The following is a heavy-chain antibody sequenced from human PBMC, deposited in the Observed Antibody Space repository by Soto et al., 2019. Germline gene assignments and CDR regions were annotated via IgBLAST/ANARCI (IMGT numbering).Heavy chain of an antibody. V-gene: IGHV3-33*01. D-gene: IGHD5-18*01. Sequence: QVQLVESGGGVVQPGRSLRLSCAASGFSFSSYGMHWVRQGPGKGLDWVALIYYDGSNKYYADSVKGRFTISRDNYKNTLYLQMNSLRAEDTAVYYCARDEYPGAYSFGYYFDNWGRGTLVTVSS. J-gene: IGHJ4*02. CDR2: IYYDGSNK. CDR1: GFSFSSYG. CDR3: ARDEYPGAYSFGYYFDN.